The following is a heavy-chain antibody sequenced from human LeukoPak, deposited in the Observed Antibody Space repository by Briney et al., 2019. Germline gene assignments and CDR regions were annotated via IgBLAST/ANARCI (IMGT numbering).Heavy chain of an antibody. D-gene: IGHD6-13*01. J-gene: IGHJ6*03. V-gene: IGHV6-1*01. Sequence: SQTLSLTCAISGDSVSSNSAAWNWIRQSPSRGLEWLGRTYYRSKWYNDYAVSVKSRITINPDTSKNQFSLQLNSVTPEDTAVYYCAREGMPGIAAAGTEGYYYYYMDVWGKGTTVTVSS. CDR1: GDSVSSNSAA. CDR2: TYYRSKWYN. CDR3: AREGMPGIAAAGTEGYYYYYMDV.